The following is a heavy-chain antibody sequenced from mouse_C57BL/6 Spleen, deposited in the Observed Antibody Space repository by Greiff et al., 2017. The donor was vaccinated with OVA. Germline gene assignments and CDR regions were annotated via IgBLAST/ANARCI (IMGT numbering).Heavy chain of an antibody. J-gene: IGHJ3*01. V-gene: IGHV1-82*01. Sequence: VQLQQSGPELVKPGASVKISCKASGYAFSSSWMNWVKQRPGKGLEWIGRIYPGDGDTNYNGKFKGKATLTADKSSSTAYMQLSSLTAEDSAVYFCAREGTGAWFADWGQGTLVTVSA. CDR2: IYPGDGDT. D-gene: IGHD4-1*01. CDR3: AREGTGAWFAD. CDR1: GYAFSSSW.